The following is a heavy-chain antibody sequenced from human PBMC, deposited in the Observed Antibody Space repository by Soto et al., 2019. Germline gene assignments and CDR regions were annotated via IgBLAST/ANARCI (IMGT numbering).Heavy chain of an antibody. Sequence: SETLDLTCTVSGGSISGYYWSWIRQPTGEGLEWVGNIYYSGGPKYNPSLKSRVTISVDTSKNQFSLKLSSVTAADTAVYYCARGRGVYYAFWSGYYTGNWFDPWGQGTLVTVSS. CDR2: IYYSGGP. CDR3: ARGRGVYYAFWSGYYTGNWFDP. V-gene: IGHV4-59*12. D-gene: IGHD3-3*01. CDR1: GGSISGYY. J-gene: IGHJ5*02.